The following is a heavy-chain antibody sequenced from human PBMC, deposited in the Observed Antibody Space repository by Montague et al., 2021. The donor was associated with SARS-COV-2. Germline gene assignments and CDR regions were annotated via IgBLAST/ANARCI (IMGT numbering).Heavy chain of an antibody. CDR1: GDSVSSNIAT. Sequence: CAISGDSVSSNIATWNWIRQSPSRGLEWLGRTYYRSKWYNDYAESVKGRITIDPDTSQHQFSLHLNSVTPEDTAVYYCARIPVGSKYYFDFWGQGTLVTVSS. V-gene: IGHV6-1*01. J-gene: IGHJ4*02. CDR3: ARIPVGSKYYFDF. D-gene: IGHD2-2*01. CDR2: TYYRSKWYN.